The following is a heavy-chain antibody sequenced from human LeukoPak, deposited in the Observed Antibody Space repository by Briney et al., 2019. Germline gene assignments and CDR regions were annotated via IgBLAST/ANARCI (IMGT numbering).Heavy chain of an antibody. CDR3: ARQLGPYCTNGVCETTGWFDP. V-gene: IGHV5-51*01. J-gene: IGHJ5*02. Sequence: GESLEISCNGSGYSFTSYWIGWVRQMPGKGLEWMGIIYPGDSDTRYSPSFQGQVTISADKSISTAYLQWGSLKASDTAMYYCARQLGPYCTNGVCETTGWFDPWGQGTLVTVSS. D-gene: IGHD2-8*01. CDR2: IYPGDSDT. CDR1: GYSFTSYW.